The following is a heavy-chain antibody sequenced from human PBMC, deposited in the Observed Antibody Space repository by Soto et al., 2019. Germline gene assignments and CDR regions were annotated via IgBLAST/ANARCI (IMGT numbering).Heavy chain of an antibody. CDR3: TRMSRSFDY. CDR1: GYPFSNYH. V-gene: IGHV1-46*03. J-gene: IGHJ4*02. Sequence: QVLLEQSGAEVRRPGASVKISCQASGYPFSNYHMHWVRQAPGQGLEWMGMIDPDNSRTKFAQSLQGRVTMTRDTSTNSVYMELRALKSEDTAIYFCTRMSRSFDYWGQGSHVTVSS. CDR2: IDPDNSRT.